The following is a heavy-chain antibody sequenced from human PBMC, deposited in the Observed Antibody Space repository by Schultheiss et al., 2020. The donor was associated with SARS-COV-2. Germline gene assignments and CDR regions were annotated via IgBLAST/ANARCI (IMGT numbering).Heavy chain of an antibody. J-gene: IGHJ4*02. CDR1: GYTFTSYD. Sequence: SVKVSCKASGYTFTSYDINWVRQAPGQGLEWMGGIIPIFGTANYAQKFQGRVTMTTDTSTSTAYMELRSLRSDDTAVYYCARIKGALDYGDYALGYWGQGTLVTVSS. V-gene: IGHV1-69*05. CDR2: IIPIFGTA. D-gene: IGHD4-17*01. CDR3: ARIKGALDYGDYALGY.